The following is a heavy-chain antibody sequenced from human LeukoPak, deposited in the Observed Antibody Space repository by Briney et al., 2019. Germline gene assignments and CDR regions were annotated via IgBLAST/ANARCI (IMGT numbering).Heavy chain of an antibody. J-gene: IGHJ4*02. CDR2: INPNSGGS. CDR1: GYTFTSYY. V-gene: IGHV1-2*02. CDR3: ARGPRYGESGYDLGPY. Sequence: GASVKVSCKASGYTFTSYYIHWMRQAPGQGLEWVGWINPNSGGSHYARRFPGRVTMTSDTSINTGYMELTSLTTDDTAVYYCARGPRYGESGYDLGPYGGEGTLVTVSS. D-gene: IGHD5-12*01.